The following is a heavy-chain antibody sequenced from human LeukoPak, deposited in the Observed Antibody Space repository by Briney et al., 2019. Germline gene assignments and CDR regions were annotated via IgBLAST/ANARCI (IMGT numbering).Heavy chain of an antibody. CDR3: ATNYGSGSGY. D-gene: IGHD3-10*01. CDR1: RFTFSTYT. V-gene: IGHV3-21*01. Sequence: GGSLRLSCAASRFTFSTYTMNWVRQAPGKGLEWVSSISYSSSNTYYADSVKGRFTISRDNAKNSQYLQMNSLRAEDTAVYYCATNYGSGSGYWGQGTLVTVSS. CDR2: ISYSSSNT. J-gene: IGHJ4*02.